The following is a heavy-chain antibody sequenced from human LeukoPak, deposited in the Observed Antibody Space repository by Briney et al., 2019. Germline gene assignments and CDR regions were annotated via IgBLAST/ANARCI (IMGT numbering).Heavy chain of an antibody. V-gene: IGHV4-30-2*01. CDR3: ARDPGYCSGGSCHNWFDP. CDR2: IYHSGST. CDR1: GGSISSGGYS. Sequence: PSQTLSLTCAVSGGSISSGGYSWSWIRQPPGKGLEWIGYIYHSGSTHYNPSLKSRVTISVDRSKNQFSLKLSSVTAADTAVYYCARDPGYCSGGSCHNWFDPWGQGTLVTVSS. J-gene: IGHJ5*02. D-gene: IGHD2-15*01.